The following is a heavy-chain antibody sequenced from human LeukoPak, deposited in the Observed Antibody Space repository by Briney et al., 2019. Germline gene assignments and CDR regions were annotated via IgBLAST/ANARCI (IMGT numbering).Heavy chain of an antibody. Sequence: GGSLRLSCAASGFTFSDYYMSWIRQAPGKGLEWVSYISSSGSTIYYADSVKGRFTISRDNAKNSLYLQMNSLRAEDTAVYYCASQTVVPAAIRYWGQGTLVTVSS. J-gene: IGHJ4*02. CDR3: ASQTVVPAAIRY. CDR2: ISSSGSTI. D-gene: IGHD2-2*01. CDR1: GFTFSDYY. V-gene: IGHV3-11*04.